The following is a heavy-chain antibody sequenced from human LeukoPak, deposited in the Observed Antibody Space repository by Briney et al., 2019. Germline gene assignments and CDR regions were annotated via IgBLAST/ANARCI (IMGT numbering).Heavy chain of an antibody. CDR1: GYTFTFYY. D-gene: IGHD6-13*01. CDR3: ARDEGSSWYFDY. V-gene: IGHV1-2*02. Sequence: GASVTVSCKASGYTFTFYYMHWVRQAPGQGLEWMGWINPNSGGTNYAQKFQGRVTMTRDPSISTAYMELRRLRSDDTAVYYCARDEGSSWYFDYWGQGTLVTVSS. CDR2: INPNSGGT. J-gene: IGHJ4*02.